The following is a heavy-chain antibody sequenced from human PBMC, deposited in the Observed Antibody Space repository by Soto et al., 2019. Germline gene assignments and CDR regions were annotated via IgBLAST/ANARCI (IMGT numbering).Heavy chain of an antibody. CDR1: GFIFSDYY. J-gene: IGHJ4*02. CDR2: ISGNGRII. V-gene: IGHV3-11*01. CDR3: ARDFDADSRTDFDY. D-gene: IGHD4-17*01. Sequence: QVLLVESGGGLVKPGGSLRLSCATSGFIFSDYYMHWIRQAPGKGLEWISYISGNGRIIQYADSAKGRFTISRDNAQNSLYLQMNSLRAEDTALYFCARDFDADSRTDFDYWGKGTLVTVSS.